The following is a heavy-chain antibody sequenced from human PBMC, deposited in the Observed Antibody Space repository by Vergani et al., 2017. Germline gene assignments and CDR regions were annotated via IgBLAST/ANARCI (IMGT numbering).Heavy chain of an antibody. CDR3: ARDRKYTRYYYHNSGSPNLDY. D-gene: IGHD3-22*01. Sequence: QVQLVQSGAEVKKPGASVKVSCKASGYTFDNYGISWVRQAPGQGLEWMGWISAYNRDTKYAQKFQGRVTMTTQTPTSTAYMELRSLRYDDTAVYFCARDRKYTRYYYHNSGSPNLDYWGQGTRVTVS. CDR1: GYTFDNYG. V-gene: IGHV1-18*01. CDR2: ISAYNRDT. J-gene: IGHJ4*02.